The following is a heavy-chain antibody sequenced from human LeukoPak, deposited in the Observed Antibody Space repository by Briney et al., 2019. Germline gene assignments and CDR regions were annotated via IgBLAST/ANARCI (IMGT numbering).Heavy chain of an antibody. Sequence: GGSLRLSCAASGFTFSSYVMSWVRRAPGKGLEWVSNIGGSVGSMFYAASVKGRFAISRDNSKNTLFLQMNNLRVEDTAVYYCAKRGNSWDLFDYWGQGTLVTVSS. V-gene: IGHV3-23*01. J-gene: IGHJ4*02. CDR1: GFTFSSYV. CDR2: IGGSVGSM. D-gene: IGHD6-13*01. CDR3: AKRGNSWDLFDY.